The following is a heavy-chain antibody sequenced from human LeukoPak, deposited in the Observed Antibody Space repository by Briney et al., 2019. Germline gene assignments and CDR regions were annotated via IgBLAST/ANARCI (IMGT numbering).Heavy chain of an antibody. CDR3: AREYYDILTGYSNAFDI. CDR2: ISSSGSTI. D-gene: IGHD3-9*01. CDR1: GFTFSDYY. V-gene: IGHV3-11*01. Sequence: PGGSLRLSCAASGFTFSDYYMSWIRQAPGKGLEWVSYISSSGSTIYYADSVKGRFTISRDNAKSSLYLQMNSLRAEDTAVYYCAREYYDILTGYSNAFDIWGQGTMVTVSS. J-gene: IGHJ3*02.